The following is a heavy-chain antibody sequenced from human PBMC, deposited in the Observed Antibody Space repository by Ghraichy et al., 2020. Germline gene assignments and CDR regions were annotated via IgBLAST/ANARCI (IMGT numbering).Heavy chain of an antibody. CDR3: ARGLWMVHNYFDY. Sequence: SETLSLTCTVSGDSLTNYYWSWIRQPPGKGLEWIGYVYYSGSTNYTPSLKSRVTVSVDTSKNQFSLKLTSVTPADTAVYYCARGLWMVHNYFDYWGQGSLVTVSS. J-gene: IGHJ4*02. CDR1: GDSLTNYY. D-gene: IGHD6-19*01. CDR2: VYYSGST. V-gene: IGHV4-59*01.